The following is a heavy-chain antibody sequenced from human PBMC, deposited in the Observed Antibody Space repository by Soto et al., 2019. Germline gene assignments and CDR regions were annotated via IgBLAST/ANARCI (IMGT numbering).Heavy chain of an antibody. V-gene: IGHV1-69*04. CDR3: ARDCSSTSCYAMNTENNWFDP. J-gene: IGHJ5*02. CDR2: IIPILGIA. Sequence: ASVKVSCKASGGTFSSYTISWVRQAPGQGLEWMGRIIPILGIANYAQKFQGRVTITADKSTSTAYMELSSLRSEDTAVYYCARDCSSTSCYAMNTENNWFDPWGQGTLVTVSS. CDR1: GGTFSSYT. D-gene: IGHD2-2*01.